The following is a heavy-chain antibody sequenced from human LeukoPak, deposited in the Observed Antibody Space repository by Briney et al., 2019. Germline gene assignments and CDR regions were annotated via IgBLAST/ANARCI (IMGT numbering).Heavy chain of an antibody. D-gene: IGHD2-15*01. CDR3: AKGGYCSGGSCYSYFDY. V-gene: IGHV3-43*02. CDR2: ISGDGGST. CDR1: GFTFDDYA. Sequence: GGSLRLXCAASGFTFDDYAMHWVRQAPGKDLEWVSLISGDGGSTYYADSVKDRFTISRDNSKNSLYLQMNSLRAEDTALYYCAKGGYCSGGSCYSYFDYWGQGTLVTVSS. J-gene: IGHJ4*02.